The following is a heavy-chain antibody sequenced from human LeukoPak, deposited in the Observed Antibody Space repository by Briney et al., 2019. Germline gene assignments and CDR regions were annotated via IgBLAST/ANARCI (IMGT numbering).Heavy chain of an antibody. CDR2: ISGSSSYM. D-gene: IGHD1-1*01. J-gene: IGHJ4*02. V-gene: IGHV3-11*06. Sequence: GGSLRLSCAASGFTFSDYYMSWIRQAPGKGLEWVSYISGSSSYMDYADSVKGRFTISRDNAKNSLYLQMNSLRAEDTAVYYCARVPLQKTYYFDYWGQGTLVTVSS. CDR1: GFTFSDYY. CDR3: ARVPLQKTYYFDY.